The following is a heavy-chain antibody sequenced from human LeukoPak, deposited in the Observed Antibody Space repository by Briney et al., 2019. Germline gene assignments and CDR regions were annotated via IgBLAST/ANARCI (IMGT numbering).Heavy chain of an antibody. CDR2: FDPEDGET. CDR3: ATRETYYYDSSGYYPFDY. D-gene: IGHD3-22*01. J-gene: IGHJ4*02. Sequence: ASVKVSXKVSGYTLTELSMHWVRQAPGKGLEWMGGFDPEDGETIYAQKFQGRVTMTEDTSTDTAYMELSSLRSEDTAVYYCATRETYYYDSSGYYPFDYWGQGTLVTVSS. V-gene: IGHV1-24*01. CDR1: GYTLTELS.